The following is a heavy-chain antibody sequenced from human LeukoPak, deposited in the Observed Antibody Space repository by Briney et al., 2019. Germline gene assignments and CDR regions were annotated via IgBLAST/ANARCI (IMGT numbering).Heavy chain of an antibody. CDR1: GFTFSSYA. Sequence: GGSLRLSCAASGFTFSSYAMSWVRQAPGRGLEWVSAISGSGGSTYYADSVKGRFTISRDNSKNTLYLQMNSLQTDDTAVYYCTTAMEVTAIPYFQHWGQGTLVTVSS. CDR2: ISGSGGST. J-gene: IGHJ1*01. D-gene: IGHD2-21*02. V-gene: IGHV3-23*01. CDR3: TTAMEVTAIPYFQH.